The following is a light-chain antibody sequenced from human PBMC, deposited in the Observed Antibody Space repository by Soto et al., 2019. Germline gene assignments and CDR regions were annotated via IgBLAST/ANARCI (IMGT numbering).Light chain of an antibody. V-gene: IGLV2-14*01. CDR1: SSDVGDYNY. J-gene: IGLJ2*01. Sequence: QSALTQPASVSGSPGQSITISCTGTSSDVGDYNYVSWYQQHPGKAPKLMIYEVSNRPSGVSNRFSGSKSGNTASLTISGRQAEDEADYYCSSYTATSTLVVFGGGTKLTVL. CDR3: SSYTATSTLVV. CDR2: EVS.